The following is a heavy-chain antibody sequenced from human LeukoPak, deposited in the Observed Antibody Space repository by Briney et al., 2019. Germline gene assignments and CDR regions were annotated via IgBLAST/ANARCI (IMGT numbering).Heavy chain of an antibody. D-gene: IGHD2-15*01. J-gene: IGHJ4*02. V-gene: IGHV1-3*01. CDR3: AREDIVVVVADKGIDY. CDR2: INPVNGDT. Sequence: ASEKVSCKTSGYTFIKYAMHWVRQAPGQGLEWLGWINPVNGDTRYSQKFEGRVTITRDTSASTGYMELSSLTSEDTAVYYCAREDIVVVVADKGIDYWGQGTLVTVSS. CDR1: GYTFIKYA.